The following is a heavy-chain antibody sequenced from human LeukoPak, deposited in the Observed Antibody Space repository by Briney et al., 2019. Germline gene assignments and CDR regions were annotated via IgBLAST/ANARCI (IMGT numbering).Heavy chain of an antibody. CDR1: GGSISSGDYY. J-gene: IGHJ4*02. D-gene: IGHD5-12*01. V-gene: IGHV4-30-4*08. CDR3: AREHSGYAALAGY. Sequence: SQTLSLTCTVSGGSISSGDYYWSWIRQPPGKGLEWIEYIYYSGSTYYNPSLKSRLTISVDTSKTQFSLKLSSVTAADTAVYYCAREHSGYAALAGYWGQGTLVTVSS. CDR2: IYYSGST.